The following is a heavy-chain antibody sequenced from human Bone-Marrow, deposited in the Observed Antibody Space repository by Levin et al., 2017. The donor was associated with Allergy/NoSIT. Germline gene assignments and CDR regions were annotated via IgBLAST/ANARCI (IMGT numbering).Heavy chain of an antibody. CDR3: ARDHGNFDYAMGV. CDR2: IYYSGTA. D-gene: IGHD1-1*01. J-gene: IGHJ6*02. V-gene: IGHV4-31*03. CDR1: GGSISRGSFY. Sequence: SETLSLTCTVSGGSISRGSFYWNWVRQFPGKGLEWIGYIYYSGTAYYNPSLMSRLSMSVDTSKNQFSLRLNSVTAADTAVYYCARDHGNFDYAMGVWGQGTTVIVSS.